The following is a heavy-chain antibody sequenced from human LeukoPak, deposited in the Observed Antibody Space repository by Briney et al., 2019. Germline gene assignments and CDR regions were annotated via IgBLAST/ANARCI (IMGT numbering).Heavy chain of an antibody. CDR1: GGSISSGGYY. V-gene: IGHV4-31*03. Sequence: PSETLSLTCTVSGGSISSGGYYWSWIRQHPGKGLERIGYIYYSGTTHFNPSLKSRVTMSLDTSKNQFSLKLSSVTAADTAIYYCASYYGSASSYYFDTWGQGTLVTVSS. J-gene: IGHJ4*02. CDR2: IYYSGTT. D-gene: IGHD3-10*01. CDR3: ASYYGSASSYYFDT.